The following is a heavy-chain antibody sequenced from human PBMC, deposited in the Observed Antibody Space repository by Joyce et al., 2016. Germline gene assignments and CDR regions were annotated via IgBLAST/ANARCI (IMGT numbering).Heavy chain of an antibody. CDR3: AKDSTYSKGYVFDH. Sequence: AQLAQSGGGVVQPGRSLILSCADSGFTFGDYGMHWVRQAPSGGLGWGAVISYDGRNQFYADSVKGRFTISRDNSKSTLYLQMASLRAEDTAVYYCAKDSTYSKGYVFDHWGQGTLVTVSS. V-gene: IGHV3-30*18. CDR1: GFTFGDYG. D-gene: IGHD4-11*01. CDR2: ISYDGRNQ. J-gene: IGHJ4*02.